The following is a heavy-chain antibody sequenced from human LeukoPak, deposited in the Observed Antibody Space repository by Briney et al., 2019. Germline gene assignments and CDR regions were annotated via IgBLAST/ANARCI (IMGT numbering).Heavy chain of an antibody. CDR2: ISSSSSYI. V-gene: IGHV3-21*01. J-gene: IGHJ6*02. D-gene: IGHD6-13*01. CDR3: ARSGIAAAGNGMDV. Sequence: GGSLRLSCAASGFTFSSYSMNWVRQAPGKGLEWVSSISSSSSYIYYADSVKGRFTISRDNAKNSLYLQMNSLRAEDTAVYYCARSGIAAAGNGMDVWGQGTTVTVSS. CDR1: GFTFSSYS.